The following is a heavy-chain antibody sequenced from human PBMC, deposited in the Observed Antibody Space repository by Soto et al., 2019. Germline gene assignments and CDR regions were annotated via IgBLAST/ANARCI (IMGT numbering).Heavy chain of an antibody. V-gene: IGHV4-39*01. CDR2: IYDSGST. Sequence: PSVTLSLTCSVSRGSISSSSYSCSWVRQPHGNGLEWIGGIYDSGSTYNNPSLRSRVTLSVDTGKNQCSLKLSSVTVADTAVFYGASDYSSGCRNWFDPWGQGTLVTVSS. J-gene: IGHJ5*01. CDR3: ASDYSSGCRNWFDP. CDR1: RGSISSSSYS. D-gene: IGHD6-19*01.